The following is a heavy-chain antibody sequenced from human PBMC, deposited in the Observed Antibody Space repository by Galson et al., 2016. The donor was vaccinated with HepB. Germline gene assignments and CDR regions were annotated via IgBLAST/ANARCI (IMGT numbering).Heavy chain of an antibody. Sequence: SVKVSCKASGYTFTSYSLHWVRQAPGRGLEWMGIINTSGGGTDYAQKFQGRVTMTRDTSTSTVYMELSSLRSEDTAVYYCAREGSYYTLDYWGQGTLVTVSS. CDR2: INTSGGGT. CDR3: AREGSYYTLDY. D-gene: IGHD1-26*01. V-gene: IGHV1-46*01. CDR1: GYTFTSYS. J-gene: IGHJ4*02.